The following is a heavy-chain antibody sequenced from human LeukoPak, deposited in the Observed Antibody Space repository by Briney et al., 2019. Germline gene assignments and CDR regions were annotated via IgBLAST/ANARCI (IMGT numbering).Heavy chain of an antibody. CDR3: ARRTMVRGSRKTKYYFDY. J-gene: IGHJ4*02. D-gene: IGHD3-10*01. V-gene: IGHV4-34*01. CDR2: INHSGST. CDR1: GGSFSGYY. Sequence: SETLSLTCAVYGGSFSGYYWSWIRQPPGKGLEWIGEINHSGSTNYNPSLKSRVTISVDTSKNQFSLKLSSVTAADTAVYYCARRTMVRGSRKTKYYFDYWGQGTLVTVSS.